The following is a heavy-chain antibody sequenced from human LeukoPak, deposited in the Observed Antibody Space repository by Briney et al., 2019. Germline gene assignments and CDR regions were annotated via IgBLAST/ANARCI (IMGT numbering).Heavy chain of an antibody. V-gene: IGHV1-18*01. CDR2: ISAYNGNT. J-gene: IGHJ4*02. CDR3: ARPSGIMLTFGGVIAPYYFDY. Sequence: GASVKVSCKASGYTFTSYGISWVRQAPGQGLEWMGWISAYNGNTNYAQKLQGRVTMTTDTSTSTAYMELRSLRSDDTAVYYCARPSGIMLTFGGVIAPYYFDYWGQGTLVTVSS. CDR1: GYTFTSYG. D-gene: IGHD3-16*02.